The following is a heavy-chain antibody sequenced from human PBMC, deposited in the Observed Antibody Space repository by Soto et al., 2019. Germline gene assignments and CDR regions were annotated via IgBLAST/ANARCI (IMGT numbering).Heavy chain of an antibody. V-gene: IGHV3-33*01. CDR2: IWYDGSNK. CDR1: GFTFSSYG. CDR3: ARDAFSYYDSSGYSF. Sequence: QVQLVESGGGVVQPGRSLRLSCAASGFTFSSYGVHWVRQAPGKGLEWVAVIWYDGSNKYYADSVKGRFTISRDNSKNTLYLQMNSLRAEDTAVYYCARDAFSYYDSSGYSFWGQGTLVTVSS. J-gene: IGHJ4*02. D-gene: IGHD3-22*01.